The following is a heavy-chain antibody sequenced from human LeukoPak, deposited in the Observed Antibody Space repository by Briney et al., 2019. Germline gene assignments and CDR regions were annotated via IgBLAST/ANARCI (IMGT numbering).Heavy chain of an antibody. CDR3: AKGFRITDS. V-gene: IGHV3-23*01. J-gene: IGHJ4*02. Sequence: GGSLGLSCVASGFTFSSSAMTWVRQAPGKGLEWVSSISPSGSSTYYADSVKGRFTISRDNSKNTLYLLMNSLRAEDTAVYYCAKGFRITDSWGQGTLVTVSS. CDR2: ISPSGSST. CDR1: GFTFSSSA. D-gene: IGHD3-16*01.